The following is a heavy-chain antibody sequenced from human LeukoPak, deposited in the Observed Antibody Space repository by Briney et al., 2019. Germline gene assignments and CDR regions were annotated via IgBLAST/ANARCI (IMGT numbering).Heavy chain of an antibody. CDR3: AKSPLLFWDAFDI. CDR2: ISGSGGST. V-gene: IGHV3-23*01. J-gene: IGHJ3*02. Sequence: GGSLRLSCAASGFTFSSYSMNWVRQAPGKGLEWVSAISGSGGSTYYADSVKGRFTISRDNSKNTLYLQMNSLRAEDTAVYYCAKSPLLFWDAFDIWGQGTMVTVSS. D-gene: IGHD3-9*01. CDR1: GFTFSSYS.